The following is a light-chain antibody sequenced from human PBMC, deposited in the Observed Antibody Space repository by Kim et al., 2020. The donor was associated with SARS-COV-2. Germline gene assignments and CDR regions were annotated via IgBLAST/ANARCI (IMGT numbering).Light chain of an antibody. CDR1: SLRTYY. Sequence: ALGQTVRITGQGDSLRTYYASWYQQKQGQAPILVIYGKNNRPSGIPDRFSGSSSGNTASLTVTGAQAVDEADYYCNSRDNSGDHVVFGGGTKVTVL. V-gene: IGLV3-19*01. J-gene: IGLJ3*02. CDR3: NSRDNSGDHVV. CDR2: GKN.